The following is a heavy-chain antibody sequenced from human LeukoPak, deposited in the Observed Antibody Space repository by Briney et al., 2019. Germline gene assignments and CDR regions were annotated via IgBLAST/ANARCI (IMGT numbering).Heavy chain of an antibody. D-gene: IGHD2-21*02. CDR3: AAELYRGGDCCHFDY. V-gene: IGHV1-58*02. CDR1: GFTFSSSA. CDR2: IGVGNGNT. Sequence: ASVKVSCKTSGFTFSSSAIQWVRQARGERLEWVGWIGVGNGNTNYAHKLQERVTITRDMSTSTAYMELSSLRSEDTAVDYCAAELYRGGDCCHFDYWGQGTLVTVSS. J-gene: IGHJ4*02.